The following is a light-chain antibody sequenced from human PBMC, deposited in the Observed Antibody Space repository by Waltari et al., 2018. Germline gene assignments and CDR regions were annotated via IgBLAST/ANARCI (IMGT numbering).Light chain of an antibody. CDR1: PSVSGNY. V-gene: IGKV3-20*01. CDR3: QQFGSSLFT. J-gene: IGKJ3*01. CDR2: DAT. Sequence: EIVLTQSPGTLSLSPGERATLYCRASPSVSGNYLAWYRQKPGQVPRLLIYDATIRASGIPDRFSGSGSGTDFTLTISRLEPEDFAVYYCQQFGSSLFTFGPGTKVDIK.